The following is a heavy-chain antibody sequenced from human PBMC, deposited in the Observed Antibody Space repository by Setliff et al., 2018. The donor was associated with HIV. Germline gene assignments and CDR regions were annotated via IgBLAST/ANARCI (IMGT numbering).Heavy chain of an antibody. Sequence: SETLSLTCAVYGGSFSGYYWSWIRQPPGKGLEWIGEITHRGITDYNPSLKSRVTISVDTSKNQFSLKLSSVTAADTAVYYCARGRGSSPYRWFDPWGQGTLVTVSS. V-gene: IGHV4-34*01. CDR2: ITHRGIT. CDR3: ARGRGSSPYRWFDP. J-gene: IGHJ5*02. D-gene: IGHD6-19*01. CDR1: GGSFSGYY.